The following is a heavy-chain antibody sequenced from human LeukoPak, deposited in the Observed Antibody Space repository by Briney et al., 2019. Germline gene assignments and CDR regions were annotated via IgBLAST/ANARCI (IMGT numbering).Heavy chain of an antibody. D-gene: IGHD3/OR15-3a*01. Sequence: AGGSLRLSCAASGFTVSSNYMSWVRQAPGKGLEWVSVIYSGGSTYYADSVKGRFTISRDNSKNTLYLQMNSLRAEDTAVYYCAKLDISEVFFDYWGQGTLVTVSS. V-gene: IGHV3-66*01. CDR2: IYSGGST. J-gene: IGHJ4*02. CDR1: GFTVSSNY. CDR3: AKLDISEVFFDY.